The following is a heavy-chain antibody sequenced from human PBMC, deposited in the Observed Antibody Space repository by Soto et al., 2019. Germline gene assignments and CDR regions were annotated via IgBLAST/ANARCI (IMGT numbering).Heavy chain of an antibody. CDR2: IYHTGNT. CDR3: ARDEYQLLSSVSWFDS. V-gene: IGHV4-30-4*01. CDR1: GGSISGDSY. D-gene: IGHD2-2*01. Sequence: KPSETLSLTCTVSGGSISGDSYWSWIRQTPGKGLEWIGYIYHTGNTYYNPSLRSRVSISVDKSKSQFSLKLISVTAADTAVYFCARDEYQLLSSVSWFDSWGQGTLVTVSS. J-gene: IGHJ5*01.